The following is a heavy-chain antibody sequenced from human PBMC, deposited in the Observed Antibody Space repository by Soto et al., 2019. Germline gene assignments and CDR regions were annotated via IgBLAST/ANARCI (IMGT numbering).Heavy chain of an antibody. D-gene: IGHD2-2*01. Sequence: SVKVSCKASGGTFSSYAISWVRQAPGQGLEWMGGIIPIFGTANYAQKFQGRVTITADESTSTAYMELRSLRSDDTAVYYCAREGAIVVVPAAIYYYYYGMDVWGQGTTVTVSS. CDR2: IIPIFGTA. CDR3: AREGAIVVVPAAIYYYYYGMDV. CDR1: GGTFSSYA. V-gene: IGHV1-69*13. J-gene: IGHJ6*02.